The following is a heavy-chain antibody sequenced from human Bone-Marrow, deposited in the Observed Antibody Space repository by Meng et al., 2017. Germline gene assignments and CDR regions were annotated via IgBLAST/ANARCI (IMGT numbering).Heavy chain of an antibody. Sequence: QVQHQQWGAGLLNPSRTWPLSCVASGGSFSNDYWSWIRQPPGKGLEWIGEINHSGSTNYNPSLESRATISVDTSQNNLSLKLSSVTAADSAVYYCARGPTTMAHDFDYWGQGTLVTVSS. V-gene: IGHV4-34*01. CDR2: INHSGST. J-gene: IGHJ4*02. CDR1: GGSFSNDY. CDR3: ARGPTTMAHDFDY. D-gene: IGHD4-11*01.